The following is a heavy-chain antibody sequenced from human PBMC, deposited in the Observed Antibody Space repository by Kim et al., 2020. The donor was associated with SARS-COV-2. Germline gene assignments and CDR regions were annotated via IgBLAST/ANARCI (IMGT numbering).Heavy chain of an antibody. V-gene: IGHV1-69*04. CDR2: IIPILGIA. Sequence: SVKVSCKASGGTFSSYAISWVRQAPGQGLEWMGRIIPILGIANYAQKFQGRVTITADKSTSTAYMELSSLRSEDTAVYYCARTVVVPAAMLQQLPFDYWGQGTLVTVSS. D-gene: IGHD2-2*01. J-gene: IGHJ4*02. CDR3: ARTVVVPAAMLQQLPFDY. CDR1: GGTFSSYA.